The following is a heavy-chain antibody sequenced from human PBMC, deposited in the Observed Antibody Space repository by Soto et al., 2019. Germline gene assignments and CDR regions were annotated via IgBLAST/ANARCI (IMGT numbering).Heavy chain of an antibody. CDR3: ARRYGSCFDI. V-gene: IGHV4-59*08. CDR1: GGSISSYY. CDR2: IYYSGSS. J-gene: IGHJ3*02. Sequence: QVQLQESGPGLVKPSETLSLTCTVSGGSISSYYWSWIRKPPGKGLEWIGYIYYSGSSNYNPSLKSRITISVDTSKNQFSLQLSSVTAADTAVYYCARRYGSCFDIWGQGTMVTVSS. D-gene: IGHD3-10*01.